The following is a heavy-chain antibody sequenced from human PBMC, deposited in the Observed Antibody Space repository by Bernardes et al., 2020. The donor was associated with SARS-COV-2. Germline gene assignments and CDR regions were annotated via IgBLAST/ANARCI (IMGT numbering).Heavy chain of an antibody. Sequence: SETLSLTCTVSGGSIRSGGYYWSWIRQHPGKGLEWIGYIYYRGRTYYNPSLKSRVTISVDTSKNQFSLKLSSVTAADTAVYYCARALRITIFGVVSNFDYWGQGTLVTGSS. J-gene: IGHJ4*02. CDR3: ARALRITIFGVVSNFDY. V-gene: IGHV4-31*03. CDR1: GGSIRSGGYY. CDR2: IYYRGRT. D-gene: IGHD3-3*01.